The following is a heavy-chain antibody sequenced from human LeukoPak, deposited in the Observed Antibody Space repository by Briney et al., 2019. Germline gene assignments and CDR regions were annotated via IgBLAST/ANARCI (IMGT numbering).Heavy chain of an antibody. CDR2: INPNSGGT. V-gene: IGHV1-2*06. CDR3: ARDLGAVAAGDY. D-gene: IGHD6-19*01. Sequence: ASVKVSCKASGYTFTGYYMHWVRQAPGQGLEWMARINPNSGGTNYAQKFQGRVTMTRDTSISTAYMELSRLRSDDTAVYYCARDLGAVAAGDYWGQETLVTVSS. J-gene: IGHJ4*02. CDR1: GYTFTGYY.